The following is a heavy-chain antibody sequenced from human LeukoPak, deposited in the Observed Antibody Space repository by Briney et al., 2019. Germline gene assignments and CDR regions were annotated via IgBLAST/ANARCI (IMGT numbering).Heavy chain of an antibody. V-gene: IGHV3-30*03. D-gene: IGHD3-22*01. CDR1: GFTFSSYG. J-gene: IGHJ3*02. CDR2: ISYDGSNK. Sequence: PGGSLRLSCAAYGFTFSSYGKHWVRQAPGKGREWVAVISYDGSNKYYADSVKGRFTISRDNSKNTLYLQMNSLRAEDTAVYYCARERYDSSGYTIKGAFDIWGQGRVVTVSS. CDR3: ARERYDSSGYTIKGAFDI.